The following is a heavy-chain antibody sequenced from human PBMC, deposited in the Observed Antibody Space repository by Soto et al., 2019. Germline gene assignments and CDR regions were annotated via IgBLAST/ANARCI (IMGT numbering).Heavy chain of an antibody. CDR2: IYYSGST. D-gene: IGHD3-22*01. J-gene: IGHJ5*02. CDR3: ARVSANGGSGYTNWFDP. V-gene: IGHV4-31*03. CDR1: GGSISSGGYY. Sequence: PSETLSLTCTVSGGSISSGGYYWSWIRQHPGKGLEWIGYIYYSGSTYYNPSLKSRVTISVDTSKNQFSLKLSSVTAADTAVYYCARVSANGGSGYTNWFDPWGQGTLVTVSS.